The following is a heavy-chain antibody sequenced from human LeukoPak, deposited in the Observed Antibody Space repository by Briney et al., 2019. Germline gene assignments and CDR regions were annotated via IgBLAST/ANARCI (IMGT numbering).Heavy chain of an antibody. V-gene: IGHV5-51*01. CDR3: GRYGLSGNGYTSYFYYGMDL. CDR2: IYSDESLI. J-gene: IGHJ6*02. D-gene: IGHD5-12*01. Sequence: GESLKISCTASGYSFSKYWIGWVRQTPGKGLEWMGFIYSDESLIRYSPSFEGQVTISADNSTNTAYLQWNSLKASDTAMYYCGRYGLSGNGYTSYFYYGMDLWGQGTAVTVSS. CDR1: GYSFSKYW.